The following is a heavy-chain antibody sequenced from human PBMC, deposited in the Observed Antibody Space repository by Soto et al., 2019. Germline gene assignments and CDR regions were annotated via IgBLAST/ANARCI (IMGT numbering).Heavy chain of an antibody. D-gene: IGHD3-22*01. Sequence: QVQLQESGPGLVKPSETLSLTCTVSGGSISSYYWSWIRQPPGKGLEWIGYIYYSGSTNYNPSLKSRVTISVDTSKNQFSLKLSSVTAADTAVYYCARGGGYYYDSIPAWFDPWGQGTLVTVSS. CDR2: IYYSGST. J-gene: IGHJ5*02. CDR1: GGSISSYY. CDR3: ARGGGYYYDSIPAWFDP. V-gene: IGHV4-59*01.